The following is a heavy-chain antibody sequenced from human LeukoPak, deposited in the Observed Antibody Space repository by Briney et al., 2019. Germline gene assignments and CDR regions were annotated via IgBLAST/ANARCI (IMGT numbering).Heavy chain of an antibody. CDR2: ISSSSSYT. J-gene: IGHJ6*02. Sequence: GGSLRLSCAASGFTFSSYAMTWVRQAPGKGLEWVSYISSSSSYTNYADSVKGRFTISRDNAKNSLYLQMNSLRAEDTAVYYCARATAMVRYGMDVWGQGTTVTVSS. CDR3: ARATAMVRYGMDV. V-gene: IGHV3-21*05. D-gene: IGHD5-18*01. CDR1: GFTFSSYA.